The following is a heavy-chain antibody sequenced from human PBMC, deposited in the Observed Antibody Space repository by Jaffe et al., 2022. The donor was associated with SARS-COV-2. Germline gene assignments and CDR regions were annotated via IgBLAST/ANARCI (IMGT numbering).Heavy chain of an antibody. CDR1: GGSISSGSYY. CDR2: IYTSGST. CDR3: ASRGVAGHTFDY. Sequence: QVQLQESGPGLVKPSQTLSLTCTVSGGSISSGSYYWSWIRQPAGKGLEWIGRIYTSGSTNYNPSLKSRVTISVDTSKNQFSLKLSSVTAADTAVYYCASRGVAGHTFDYWGQGTLVTVSS. D-gene: IGHD6-19*01. V-gene: IGHV4-61*02. J-gene: IGHJ4*02.